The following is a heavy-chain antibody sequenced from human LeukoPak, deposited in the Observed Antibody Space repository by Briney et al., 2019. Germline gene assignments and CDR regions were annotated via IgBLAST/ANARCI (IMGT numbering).Heavy chain of an antibody. Sequence: PSETLSLTCTVSGGSISSYYWSWIRQPAGKGLEWIGRIYTSGSTNYNPSLKSRVTMSVDTSKNQFSLKLSSVTAADTAVYYCARAYCSGGSCFYYFDYWGQGTLVTVSS. D-gene: IGHD2-15*01. V-gene: IGHV4-4*07. CDR3: ARAYCSGGSCFYYFDY. CDR2: IYTSGST. J-gene: IGHJ4*02. CDR1: GGSISSYY.